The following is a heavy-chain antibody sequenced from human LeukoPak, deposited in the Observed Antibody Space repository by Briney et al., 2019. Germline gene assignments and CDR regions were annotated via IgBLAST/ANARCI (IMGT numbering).Heavy chain of an antibody. J-gene: IGHJ4*01. V-gene: IGHV3-21*01. CDR3: ARGGGAAVSIFDY. D-gene: IGHD3-10*01. Sequence: GSLRLSCAASGFTFSSYWMSWVRQAPGKGLEWVSSISSSSSYIYYADSVKGRFTISRDNAKNSLYLQMNSLRAEDTAVYYCARGGGAAVSIFDYWGQGTLVTVSS. CDR1: GFTFSSYW. CDR2: ISSSSSYI.